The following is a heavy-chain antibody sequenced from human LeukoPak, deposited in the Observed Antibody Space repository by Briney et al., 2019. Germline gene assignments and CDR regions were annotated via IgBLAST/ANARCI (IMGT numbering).Heavy chain of an antibody. Sequence: SETLSLTCTVSGGSISSYYWSWIRQPPGKGLEWIGYIYTSGSTNYNPSLKSRVTISVDTSKNQFSLKLSSVTAADTAVYYCARRAPAIYGGNSVVPFDYWGQGTLVTVSS. V-gene: IGHV4-4*09. CDR3: ARRAPAIYGGNSVVPFDY. CDR1: GGSISSYY. CDR2: IYTSGST. D-gene: IGHD4-23*01. J-gene: IGHJ4*02.